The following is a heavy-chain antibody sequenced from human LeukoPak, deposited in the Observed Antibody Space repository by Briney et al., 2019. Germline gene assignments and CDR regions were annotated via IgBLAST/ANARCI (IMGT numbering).Heavy chain of an antibody. D-gene: IGHD6-19*01. Sequence: ASVNVSCKASGYTFTGYHMHWVRQAPGQGLEWMGWINPNNGGTNYAQKFQGRVTMTRDTSISTAYMELSRLRSDDAAVYYCARDLPVAASWAGCSGYWGQGTLVIVSS. CDR3: ARDLPVAASWAGCSGY. J-gene: IGHJ4*02. V-gene: IGHV1-2*02. CDR1: GYTFTGYH. CDR2: INPNNGGT.